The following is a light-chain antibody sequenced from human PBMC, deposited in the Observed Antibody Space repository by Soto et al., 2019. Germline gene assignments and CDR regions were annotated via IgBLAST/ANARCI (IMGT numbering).Light chain of an antibody. CDR2: GAS. Sequence: DIQLTQSPSFLSASVGDRVTITCRASQGIRSYLAWYQQRPGKAPELLIYGASTLRPGGASRFSGSGSGTEFTLTISSPQPEDFATYFCQQLNTFHPLFTFGPGTKVDIK. CDR3: QQLNTFHPLFT. J-gene: IGKJ3*01. CDR1: QGIRSY. V-gene: IGKV1-9*01.